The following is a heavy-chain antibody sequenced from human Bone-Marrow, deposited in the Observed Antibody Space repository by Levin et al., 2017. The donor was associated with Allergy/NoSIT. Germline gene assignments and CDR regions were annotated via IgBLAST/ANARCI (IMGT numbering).Heavy chain of an antibody. D-gene: IGHD5-18*01. CDR3: VSKRGYSYGSAD. CDR2: ISHGSR. Sequence: GGSLRLSCTASGFTFSTYAMNWVRQAPGKGLEWVSSISHGSRYYADSVQGRFTISRDDSKNTVSLQMDSLRFDDTAVYYCVSKRGYSYGSADWGQGTLVTVSS. CDR1: GFTFSTYA. V-gene: IGHV3-23*01. J-gene: IGHJ4*02.